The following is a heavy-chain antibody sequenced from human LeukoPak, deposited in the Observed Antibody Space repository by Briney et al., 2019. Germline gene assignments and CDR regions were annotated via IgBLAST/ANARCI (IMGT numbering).Heavy chain of an antibody. Sequence: GGSLRLSCAASGFTFSSSWMHWVRQAPGKGLVWVSRINTGGSNTVYADSVKGRFTISRDNAKNTLYLQVNSLRAEDTAVYYCARALWPYYFDYWGQGTLVTVSS. J-gene: IGHJ4*02. V-gene: IGHV3-74*01. D-gene: IGHD2-21*01. CDR2: INTGGSNT. CDR1: GFTFSSSW. CDR3: ARALWPYYFDY.